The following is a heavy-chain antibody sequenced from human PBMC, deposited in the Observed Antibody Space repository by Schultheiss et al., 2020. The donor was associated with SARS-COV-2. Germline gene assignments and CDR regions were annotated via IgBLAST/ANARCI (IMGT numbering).Heavy chain of an antibody. CDR2: ISYDGSNK. D-gene: IGHD5-24*01. Sequence: GGSLRLSCAASGFTFSSYGMHWVRQAPGKGLEWVAVISYDGSNKYYADSVKGRFTISRDNSKNTLYLQMNSLRAEDTAVYYCAKDEGGYNLPYWGQGTLVTVSS. CDR3: AKDEGGYNLPY. V-gene: IGHV3-30*18. J-gene: IGHJ4*02. CDR1: GFTFSSYG.